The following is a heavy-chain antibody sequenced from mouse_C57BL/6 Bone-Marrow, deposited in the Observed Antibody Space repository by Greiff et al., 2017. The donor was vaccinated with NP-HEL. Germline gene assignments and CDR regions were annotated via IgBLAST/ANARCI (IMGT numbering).Heavy chain of an antibody. CDR2: INPGSGGT. J-gene: IGHJ2*01. CDR1: GYAFTNYL. Sequence: VQVVESGAELVRPGTSVKVSCKASGYAFTNYLIEWVKQRPGQGLEWIGVINPGSGGTNYNEKFKGKATLTADKSSSTAYMQLSSLTSEDSAVYFCARGGNYYGSSLYYFDYWGQGTTLTVSS. CDR3: ARGGNYYGSSLYYFDY. V-gene: IGHV1-54*01. D-gene: IGHD1-1*01.